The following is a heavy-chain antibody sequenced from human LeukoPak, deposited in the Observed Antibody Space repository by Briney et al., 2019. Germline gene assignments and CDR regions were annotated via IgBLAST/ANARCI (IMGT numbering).Heavy chain of an antibody. J-gene: IGHJ4*02. CDR2: IYYSGST. CDR3: ARSDWNAGFDY. D-gene: IGHD1-1*01. CDR1: GGSISSYY. Sequence: PSETLSLTCTVSGGSISSYYWSWIRQPPGKGLEWIGYIYYSGSTNYNPSLKSRVTISVDTSKNQFSLKLSSATAADTAVYYCARSDWNAGFDYWGQGTLVTVSS. V-gene: IGHV4-59*01.